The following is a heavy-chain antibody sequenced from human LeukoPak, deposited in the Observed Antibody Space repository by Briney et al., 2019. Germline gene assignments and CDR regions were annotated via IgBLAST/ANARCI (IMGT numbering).Heavy chain of an antibody. CDR2: ISSSSSYI. D-gene: IGHD5-18*01. V-gene: IGHV3-21*01. J-gene: IGHJ4*02. Sequence: GGSLRLSCAASGFTFSSYSMNWVRQAPGKGLEWVSSISSSSSYIYYADSVKGRFTISRDNAKNSLFLQMNSLRAEDTAVYYCARESGYSYDQAFDYWGQGTLVTVSS. CDR1: GFTFSSYS. CDR3: ARESGYSYDQAFDY.